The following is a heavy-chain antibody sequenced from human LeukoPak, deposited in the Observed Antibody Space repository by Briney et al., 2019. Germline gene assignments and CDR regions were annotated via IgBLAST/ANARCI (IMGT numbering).Heavy chain of an antibody. CDR3: AREPPTIGDYAWGSYRPFDY. D-gene: IGHD3-16*02. V-gene: IGHV1-18*01. CDR2: ISAYNGNT. Sequence: ASVKVSCKASGYTFTSYGISWVRQAPGQGLEWMGWISAYNGNTNYAQKLQGRVTMTTDTSTSTAYMELRSLRSDDTAVYYCAREPPTIGDYAWGSYRPFDYWGQGTLVTVSS. CDR1: GYTFTSYG. J-gene: IGHJ4*02.